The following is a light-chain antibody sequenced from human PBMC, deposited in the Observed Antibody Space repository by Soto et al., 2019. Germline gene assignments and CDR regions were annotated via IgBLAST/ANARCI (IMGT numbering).Light chain of an antibody. CDR3: SSYPSTGTVK. V-gene: IGLV2-14*03. J-gene: IGLJ2*01. Sequence: QSALTQPASVSGSPGQSITISCTGTSSDVGLYNYVSWYQQHPGKAPKVLIYDVSDRPSGVSNRFSGSKSGSTASLTISGLQAEDEGDYYCSSYPSTGTVKFGGGTKVTVL. CDR2: DVS. CDR1: SSDVGLYNY.